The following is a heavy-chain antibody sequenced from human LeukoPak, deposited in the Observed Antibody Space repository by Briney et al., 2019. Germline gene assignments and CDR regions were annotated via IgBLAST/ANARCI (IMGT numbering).Heavy chain of an antibody. D-gene: IGHD4-17*01. V-gene: IGHV3-64D*06. CDR3: ARETGSAVGSTDFDY. CDR2: ISSNGGST. CDR1: GFTFSSYA. Sequence: GGPLRLSCSASGFTFSSYAMHWVRQAPGKGLEYVSAISSNGGSTYYADSVKGRFTISRDNSKNTLYLQMSSLRAEDTAVYYCARETGSAVGSTDFDYWGQGTLVTVSS. J-gene: IGHJ4*02.